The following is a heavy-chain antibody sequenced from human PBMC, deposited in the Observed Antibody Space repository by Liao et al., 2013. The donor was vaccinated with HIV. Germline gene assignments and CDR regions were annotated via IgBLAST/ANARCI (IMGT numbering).Heavy chain of an antibody. V-gene: IGHV4-61*02. CDR3: ARAKRWPLDY. D-gene: IGHD4-23*01. CDR1: GGSISSGSYY. CDR2: TYASGGT. J-gene: IGHJ4*02. Sequence: QVHLQESGPGLVKPSETLSLTCTVSGGSISSGSYYWNWIRQPAGKALEWIGRTYASGGTTYNPSLKSRITISVDTSKNQFSLKLSSVTAPDTAVYYCARAKRWPLDYWGQGTLVTVSS.